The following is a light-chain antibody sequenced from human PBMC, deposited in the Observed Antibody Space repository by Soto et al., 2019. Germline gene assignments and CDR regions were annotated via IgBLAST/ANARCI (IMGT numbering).Light chain of an antibody. Sequence: DIQMTQSPSSLSASVGDRVTITCRASQSIGNSLIWYQQKPGKAPNLLIYDASTLHDGVPSRFSGSGSGADFTLTISGLQPEDFASYHCQQTYSDISFGGGTKV. CDR2: DAS. CDR1: QSIGNS. V-gene: IGKV1-39*01. J-gene: IGKJ4*01. CDR3: QQTYSDIS.